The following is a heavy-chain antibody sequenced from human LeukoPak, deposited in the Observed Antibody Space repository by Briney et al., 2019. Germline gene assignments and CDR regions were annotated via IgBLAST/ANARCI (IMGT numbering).Heavy chain of an antibody. V-gene: IGHV3-74*03. Sequence: GGSLRLSCVASGFIFSNTWMHWVRQAPGKGLVWIARINSDGSSATYVDSVEGRLTISRDNAKNTLYLEMNSLRVDDTAVYYCARGPQTADYWFDSWGQGTLVTVPS. CDR3: ARGPQTADYWFDS. J-gene: IGHJ5*01. CDR1: GFIFSNTW. CDR2: INSDGSSA. D-gene: IGHD1-1*01.